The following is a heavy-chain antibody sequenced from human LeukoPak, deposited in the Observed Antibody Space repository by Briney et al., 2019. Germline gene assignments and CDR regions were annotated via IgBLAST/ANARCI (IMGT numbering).Heavy chain of an antibody. Sequence: GGCLRLSCAASGFTVSTYDMSWVRQAPGKGPEWVSGFSGSEDSAYYADSVKGRFTISRDNSKNTLYLQMDSLRAEDTAVYYCAKPLYNSGWYGGGDYWGQGVLVTVSS. CDR2: FSGSEDSA. CDR1: GFTVSTYD. D-gene: IGHD6-19*01. V-gene: IGHV3-23*01. J-gene: IGHJ4*02. CDR3: AKPLYNSGWYGGGDY.